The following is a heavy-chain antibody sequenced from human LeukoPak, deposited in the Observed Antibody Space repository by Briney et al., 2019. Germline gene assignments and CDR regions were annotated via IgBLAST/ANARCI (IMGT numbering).Heavy chain of an antibody. V-gene: IGHV3-48*01. Sequence: PGGSLRLSCAASGFTFSSYTMNWVRQPPGKGLEWASNIGTSSTTIYYADSVKGRFTISRDNAKNSLYLQMNSLRAEDTAVYYCARAFDTSWDYYYMDVWGKGTTVTVSS. CDR2: IGTSSTTI. CDR3: ARAFDTSWDYYYMDV. CDR1: GFTFSSYT. D-gene: IGHD2-2*01. J-gene: IGHJ6*03.